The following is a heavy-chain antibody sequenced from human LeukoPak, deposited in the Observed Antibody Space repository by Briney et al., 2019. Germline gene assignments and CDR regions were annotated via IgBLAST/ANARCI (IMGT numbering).Heavy chain of an antibody. D-gene: IGHD3-22*01. CDR1: GGPISSYY. V-gene: IGHV4-4*07. Sequence: PSETLSLTCTVSGGPISSYYWSWIRQPAGKGLEWIGRIYTSGSTNYNPSLKSRVTMSVDTSKNQFSLKLSSVTAADTAVYYCARVNYYYDSSGYYSPYYYYGMDVWGQGTTVTVSS. CDR3: ARVNYYYDSSGYYSPYYYYGMDV. CDR2: IYTSGST. J-gene: IGHJ6*02.